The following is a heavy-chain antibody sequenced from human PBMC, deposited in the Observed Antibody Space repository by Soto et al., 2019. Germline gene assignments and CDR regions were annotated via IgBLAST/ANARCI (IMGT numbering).Heavy chain of an antibody. Sequence: GGSLRLSCAASGFTFSSYGMSWVRQAPGKGLEWVSAISVSGGSTYYADSVKGRITISRDNSKNTLYLQMYSLRTEDTAVYYCAKDLYSSGWYENYYFDYWGQGTLVTVSS. D-gene: IGHD6-19*01. CDR1: GFTFSSYG. CDR2: ISVSGGST. CDR3: AKDLYSSGWYENYYFDY. V-gene: IGHV3-23*01. J-gene: IGHJ4*02.